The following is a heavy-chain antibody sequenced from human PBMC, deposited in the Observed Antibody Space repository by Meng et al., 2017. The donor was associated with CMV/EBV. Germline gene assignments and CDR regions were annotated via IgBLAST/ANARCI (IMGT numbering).Heavy chain of an antibody. CDR1: GGTFSSYA. V-gene: IGHV1-69*13. CDR3: ARDLTGYCSSTSCYGTWFDP. CDR2: IIPLFGTA. D-gene: IGHD2-2*01. Sequence: SVKVSCKASGGTFSSYAISWVRQAPGQGLEWMGGIIPLFGTANYAQKFQGRVTITPDESTSTAYMELRSLRSDDTAVYYCARDLTGYCSSTSCYGTWFDPWGQGTLVTVSS. J-gene: IGHJ5*02.